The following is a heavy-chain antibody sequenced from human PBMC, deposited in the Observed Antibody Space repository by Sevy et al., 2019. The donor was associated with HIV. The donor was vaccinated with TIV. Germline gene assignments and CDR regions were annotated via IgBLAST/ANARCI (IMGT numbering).Heavy chain of an antibody. CDR2: IYPGDSDT. D-gene: IGHD3-10*01. V-gene: IGHV5-51*01. CDR3: ARHAGDMVRGVISHYYYYYYGMDV. CDR1: GYSFTSYW. Sequence: GESLKISCKGSGYSFTSYWIGWVRQMPGKGLEWMGIIYPGDSDTRYSPSFQGQVTISADKSLSTAYLQWSSLKASATAMYYLARHAGDMVRGVISHYYYYYYGMDVWGQGTTVTVSS. J-gene: IGHJ6*02.